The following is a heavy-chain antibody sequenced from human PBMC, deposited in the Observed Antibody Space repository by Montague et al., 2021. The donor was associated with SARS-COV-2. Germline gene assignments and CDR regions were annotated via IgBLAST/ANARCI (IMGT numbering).Heavy chain of an antibody. D-gene: IGHD5-18*01. CDR1: GDSISSGNFH. CDR3: ARSHAYGYGADAPDI. Sequence: TLSLTCTVSGDSISSGNFHWNWIRQPAGEGPEWIGRMYISGISDYNPSLKSRVTISLDTSKNQASLKLTSVTAADMAVYYCARSHAYGYGADAPDIWGQGTMVTVSS. J-gene: IGHJ3*02. CDR2: MYISGIS. V-gene: IGHV4-61*02.